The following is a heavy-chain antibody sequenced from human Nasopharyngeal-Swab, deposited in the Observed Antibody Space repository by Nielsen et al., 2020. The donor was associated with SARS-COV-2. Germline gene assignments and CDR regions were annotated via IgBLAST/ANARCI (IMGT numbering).Heavy chain of an antibody. D-gene: IGHD2-2*01. CDR3: ARLQSADCSSTSCPIDYYYYMDV. V-gene: IGHV4-30-4*08. CDR1: GGSISSGDYY. CDR2: IYYSGST. Sequence: SCTVSGGSISSGDYYWSWIRQPPGKGLEWIGYIYYSGSTYYNPSLKSRVTISVDTSKNQFSLKLSSVTAADTAVYYCARLQSADCSSTSCPIDYYYYMDVWGKGTTVTVSS. J-gene: IGHJ6*03.